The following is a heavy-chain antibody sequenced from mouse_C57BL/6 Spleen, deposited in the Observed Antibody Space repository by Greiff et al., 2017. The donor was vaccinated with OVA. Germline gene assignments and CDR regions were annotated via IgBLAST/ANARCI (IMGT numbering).Heavy chain of an antibody. CDR1: GYTFTSYW. J-gene: IGHJ1*03. V-gene: IGHV1-61*01. Sequence: VQLQQPGAELVRPGSSVKLSCKASGYTFTSYWMDWVKQRPGQGLEWIRNIYPSDSETHYNQKFKDKATLTVDKSSSTAYMQLSSLTSEDSAVYYCARGPYFDVWGTGTTVTVSS. CDR3: ARGPYFDV. CDR2: IYPSDSET.